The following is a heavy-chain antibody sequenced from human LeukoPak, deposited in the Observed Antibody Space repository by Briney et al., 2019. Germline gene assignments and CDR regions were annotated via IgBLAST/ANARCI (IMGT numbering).Heavy chain of an antibody. V-gene: IGHV1-2*02. CDR3: ARGAVAEQSEYFQY. D-gene: IGHD6-19*01. CDR1: GYSFTDYY. Sequence: ASVEVSCKASGYSFTDYYMHWVRQAPGQGLEWMGWINPNSRGTNYAQKFQGRVTMTRDTSISTAYMEVSRLRSDDTAVYYCARGAVAEQSEYFQYWGQGTLVTVSS. CDR2: INPNSRGT. J-gene: IGHJ1*01.